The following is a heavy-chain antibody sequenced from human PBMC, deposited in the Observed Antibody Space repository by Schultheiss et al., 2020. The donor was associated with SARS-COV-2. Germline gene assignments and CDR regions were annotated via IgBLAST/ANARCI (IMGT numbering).Heavy chain of an antibody. J-gene: IGHJ4*02. Sequence: GESLKISCTASGFAFSSYSMTWVRQAPGKGLEWVSYISSSSSTTYYADSVKGRFTISSDTSKNTLYLQMHSLRAEDTAMYYCARSYRTGWYRAGADYWGQGTLVTVSS. D-gene: IGHD6-19*01. CDR2: ISSSSSTT. CDR3: ARSYRTGWYRAGADY. CDR1: GFAFSSYS. V-gene: IGHV3-48*01.